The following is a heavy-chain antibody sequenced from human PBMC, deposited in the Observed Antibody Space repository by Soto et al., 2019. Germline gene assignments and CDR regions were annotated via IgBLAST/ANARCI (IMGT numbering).Heavy chain of an antibody. CDR3: ARGYCTTTICDPWFDT. Sequence: GESLKISCTGFGYAFTSYWIAWVLQMPGKGLEGVGIIYPGGSDTRYSPSFQVQVTISVDKSINPAHLRLGSLKAPDTAISSSARGYCTTTICDPWFDTWGQGTLVTVSS. V-gene: IGHV5-51*06. CDR1: GYAFTSYW. J-gene: IGHJ5*02. CDR2: IYPGGSDT. D-gene: IGHD2-2*01.